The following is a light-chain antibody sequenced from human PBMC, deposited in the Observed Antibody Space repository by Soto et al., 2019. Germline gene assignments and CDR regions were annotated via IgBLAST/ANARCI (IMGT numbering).Light chain of an antibody. V-gene: IGKV3-20*01. CDR3: QPNHTLPPT. CDR2: DAS. Sequence: EIVLTQSPGTLSLSPGERATLSCRASQSVNNNYLAWYQQKPAQAPRLLIYDASSRATGIPDRFSGSGYGTDFTLTISRLEPEDFAVYYCQPNHTLPPTFGQGTKVEIK. CDR1: QSVNNNY. J-gene: IGKJ1*01.